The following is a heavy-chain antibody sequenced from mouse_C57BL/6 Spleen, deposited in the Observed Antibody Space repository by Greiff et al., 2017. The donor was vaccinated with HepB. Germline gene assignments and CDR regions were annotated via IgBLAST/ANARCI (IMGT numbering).Heavy chain of an antibody. CDR1: GYTFTSYW. V-gene: IGHV1-55*01. CDR3: ATAEGSSWFAY. Sequence: VQLQESGAELVKPGASVKMSCKASGYTFTSYWITWVKQRPGQGLEWIGDIYPGSGSTNYNEKFKSKATLTVDTSSSTAYMQLSSLTSEDSAVYYCATAEGSSWFAYWGQGTLVTVSA. CDR2: IYPGSGST. J-gene: IGHJ3*01.